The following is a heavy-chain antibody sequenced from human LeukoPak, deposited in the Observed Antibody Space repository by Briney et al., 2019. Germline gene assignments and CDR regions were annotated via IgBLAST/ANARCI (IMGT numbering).Heavy chain of an antibody. J-gene: IGHJ4*02. Sequence: SVKVSCKASGGTFSSYAISWVRQAPGQGLEWMGGIIPIFGTANYAQKFQGRVTITADESTSTAYMELSSLRSKDTAVYYCARVPSGLRPYYFDYWGQGTLVTVSS. CDR1: GGTFSSYA. V-gene: IGHV1-69*13. CDR2: IIPIFGTA. D-gene: IGHD4-17*01. CDR3: ARVPSGLRPYYFDY.